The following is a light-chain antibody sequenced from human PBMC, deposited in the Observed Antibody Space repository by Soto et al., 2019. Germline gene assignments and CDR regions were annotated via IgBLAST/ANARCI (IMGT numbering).Light chain of an antibody. CDR2: KAS. J-gene: IGKJ1*01. Sequence: DIQLTQSPSFLSASVGDRVTITCRASQSIRSWMAWYQQKPGKAPKVLIYKASSLETGVPSRFSGSGYGTDFTLTISSLQPEDFATYYCLQHETYPRTFGQGTKVDIK. V-gene: IGKV1-5*03. CDR1: QSIRSW. CDR3: LQHETYPRT.